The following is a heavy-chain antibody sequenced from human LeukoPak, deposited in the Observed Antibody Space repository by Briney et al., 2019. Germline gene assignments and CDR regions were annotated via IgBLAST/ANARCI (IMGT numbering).Heavy chain of an antibody. Sequence: GGSLRLSCAASGFTFSYYAMSWVRQAPGKGLEWVAVISYDGSNKYYADSVKGRFTISRDNSKNTLYLQMNSLRAEDTAVYYCAKVPWNYRYYFDYWGQGTLVTVSS. D-gene: IGHD1-7*01. J-gene: IGHJ4*02. CDR2: ISYDGSNK. V-gene: IGHV3-30*18. CDR3: AKVPWNYRYYFDY. CDR1: GFTFSYYA.